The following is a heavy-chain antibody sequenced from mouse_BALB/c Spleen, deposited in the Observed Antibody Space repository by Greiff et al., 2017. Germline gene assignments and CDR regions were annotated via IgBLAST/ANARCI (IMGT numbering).Heavy chain of an antibody. V-gene: IGHV1-20*02. CDR2: INPYNGDT. J-gene: IGHJ3*01. Sequence: EVKLVESGPELVKPGASVKISCKASGYSFTGYFMNWVMQSHGKSLEWIGRINPYNGDTFYNQKFKGKATLTVDKSSSTAHMELRSLASEDSAVYYCARGNYDSWFAYWGQGTLVTVSA. D-gene: IGHD2-4*01. CDR3: ARGNYDSWFAY. CDR1: GYSFTGYF.